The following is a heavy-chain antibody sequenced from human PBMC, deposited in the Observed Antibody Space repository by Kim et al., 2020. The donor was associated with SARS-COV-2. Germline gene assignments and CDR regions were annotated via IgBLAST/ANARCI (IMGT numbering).Heavy chain of an antibody. Sequence: GGSLRLSCAASGFTFSSYWMSWVRQAPGKGLEWVANVKQDGSEKYDVASVKGRFTISRDNAKNSLYLQMSRMRAEDTAVYCCARDLLGAMAGTSDYWGQGTLFTVSS. CDR2: VKQDGSEK. V-gene: IGHV3-7*01. D-gene: IGHD6-19*01. CDR3: ARDLLGAMAGTSDY. J-gene: IGHJ4*02. CDR1: GFTFSSYW.